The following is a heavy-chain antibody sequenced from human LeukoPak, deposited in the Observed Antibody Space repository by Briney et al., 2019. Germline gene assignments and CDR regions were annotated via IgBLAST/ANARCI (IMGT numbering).Heavy chain of an antibody. V-gene: IGHV3-21*04. CDR3: AKDPYDILTGYHYSDFDY. D-gene: IGHD3-9*01. J-gene: IGHJ4*02. Sequence: GGSLRLSCAASGFTFSSYSMNWVRQAPGKGLEWVSSISSSSSYIYYADSVKGRFTISRDNSKNTLYLQMNSLRAEDTAVYYCAKDPYDILTGYHYSDFDYWGQGTLVTVSS. CDR2: ISSSSSYI. CDR1: GFTFSSYS.